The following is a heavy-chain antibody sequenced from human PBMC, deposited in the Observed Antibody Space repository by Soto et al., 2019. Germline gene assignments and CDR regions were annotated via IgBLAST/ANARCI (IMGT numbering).Heavy chain of an antibody. V-gene: IGHV3-74*03. Sequence: EVQLVESGGGLVQPGGSLRLSCVASGFTFSSYWMHWVRQVPGKEPVWVSFIDSYGSSTKYADSVRGRFTISRDNAKNTLYLLMNSLRVEDTAVYYSVRGLGNSDHWGQGTLVTVSS. CDR2: IDSYGSST. CDR1: GFTFSSYW. CDR3: VRGLGNSDH. J-gene: IGHJ4*02.